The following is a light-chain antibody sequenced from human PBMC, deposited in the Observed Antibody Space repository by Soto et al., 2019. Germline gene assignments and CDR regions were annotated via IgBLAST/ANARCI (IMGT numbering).Light chain of an antibody. Sequence: EIVLPQSPGTLSLSPGERATLSCRASQSFSSSDLAWYQQKPGQAPRLLIYGVSSRATGIPDRFSGSGSGIDFTLTISRLEPEEFAVYYCQQYGGSRTFGQGTKVEIK. CDR1: QSFSSSD. V-gene: IGKV3-20*01. CDR2: GVS. CDR3: QQYGGSRT. J-gene: IGKJ1*01.